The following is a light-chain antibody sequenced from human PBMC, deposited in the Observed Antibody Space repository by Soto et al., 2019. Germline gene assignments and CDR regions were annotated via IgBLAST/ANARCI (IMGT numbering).Light chain of an antibody. CDR3: QHYNSYSEA. CDR1: RSMSSW. V-gene: IGKV1-5*03. J-gene: IGKJ1*01. CDR2: KAS. Sequence: DIQMTQSPSTLSASVGDRVTVTCRASRSMSSWLAWYQQKPGKAPKLLMSKASTLESGVPSRFSGSGSGTEFTLTISSLQPEDFATYYCQHYNSYSEAFGQGTKVDIK.